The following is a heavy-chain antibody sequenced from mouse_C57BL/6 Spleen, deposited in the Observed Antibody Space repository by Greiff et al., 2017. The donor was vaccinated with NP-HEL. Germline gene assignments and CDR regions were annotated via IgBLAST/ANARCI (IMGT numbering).Heavy chain of an antibody. CDR1: GYTFTSYW. D-gene: IGHD2-4*01. J-gene: IGHJ3*01. V-gene: IGHV1-61*01. Sequence: VQLQQPGAELVRPGSSVKLSCKASGYTFTSYWMDWVKQRPGQGLEWIGNIYPSDSETHYNQKFKDKATLTVDKSSSTAYMQLSSLTSEDSAVYYCAREGYDYDRFAYWGQGTLVTVSA. CDR2: IYPSDSET. CDR3: AREGYDYDRFAY.